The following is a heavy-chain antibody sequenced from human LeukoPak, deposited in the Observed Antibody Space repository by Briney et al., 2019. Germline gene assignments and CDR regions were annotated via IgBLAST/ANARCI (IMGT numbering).Heavy chain of an antibody. CDR2: ISSSGSTI. CDR1: GFTFSSYE. J-gene: IGHJ6*04. CDR3: AELGITMIGGV. D-gene: IGHD3-10*02. V-gene: IGHV3-48*03. Sequence: GGSLRLSCAASGFTFSSYEMNWVRQAPGKGLEWVSYISSSGSTIYYADSVKGRFTISRDNAKNPLYLQMNSLRAEDTAVYYCAELGITMIGGVWGKGTTVTIPS.